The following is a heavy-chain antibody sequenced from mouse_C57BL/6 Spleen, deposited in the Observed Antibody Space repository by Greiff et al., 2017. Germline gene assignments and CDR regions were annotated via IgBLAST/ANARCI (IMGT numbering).Heavy chain of an antibody. J-gene: IGHJ3*01. CDR1: GYTFTSYW. CDR2: IYPNSGGT. Sequence: QVQLQQSGAELVKPGASVKLSCKASGYTFTSYWIHWVKQRPGRGLEWIGRIYPNSGGTKYNEKFKGKATLTVDKSSSTAYMQLSSLPSEDSAVYYCEKGVWFAYWGQGTLVTVSA. V-gene: IGHV1-72*01. CDR3: EKGVWFAY.